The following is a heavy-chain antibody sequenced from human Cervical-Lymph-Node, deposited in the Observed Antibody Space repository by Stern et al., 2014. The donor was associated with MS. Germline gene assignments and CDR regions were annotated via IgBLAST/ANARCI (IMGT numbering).Heavy chain of an antibody. CDR1: GYTFTAFF. CDR2: LNPNSDDS. Sequence: VQLVQSGTKMQKPGASVKVSCKASGYTFTAFFIHWVRQVPGQGLEWMGRLNPNSDDSTYAQNFQDRVTLTRYTSIGTAYLELSRLTSADTAVYYCAREATRIVVGIDYWGQGTQVTVSS. J-gene: IGHJ4*02. V-gene: IGHV1-2*06. D-gene: IGHD3-22*01. CDR3: AREATRIVVGIDY.